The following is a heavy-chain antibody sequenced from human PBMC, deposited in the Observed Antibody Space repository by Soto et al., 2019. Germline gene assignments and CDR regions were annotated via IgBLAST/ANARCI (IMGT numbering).Heavy chain of an antibody. CDR1: GFSITNTW. CDR2: VKSKADGGTA. Sequence: EVQLVESGGGLVQPGGSLRLSCAASGFSITNTWMHWVRQAPGKGLEWVGRVKSKADGGTADYAAPVKGRFTVSRDDSKNTQYLQINSLKMDDTAVYYCNSYPDFWGGHTPLWGQGTLVTVSS. D-gene: IGHD3-3*01. J-gene: IGHJ4*02. V-gene: IGHV3-15*07. CDR3: NSYPDFWGGHTPL.